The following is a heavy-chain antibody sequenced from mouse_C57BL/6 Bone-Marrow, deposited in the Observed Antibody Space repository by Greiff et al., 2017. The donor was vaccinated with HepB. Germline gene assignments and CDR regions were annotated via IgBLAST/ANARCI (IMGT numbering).Heavy chain of an antibody. D-gene: IGHD2-5*01. V-gene: IGHV3-5*01. CDR3: ARYSNYGRVDY. CDR2: IYYSGTI. Sequence: EVKLQESGPGLVKPSQTVFLTCTVTGISITTGNYRWSWIRQFPGNKLEWIGYIYYSGTITYNPSLTSRTTITRDTPKNQFFLEMNSLTAEDTATYYCARYSNYGRVDYWGQGTTLTVSS. CDR1: GISITTGNYR. J-gene: IGHJ2*01.